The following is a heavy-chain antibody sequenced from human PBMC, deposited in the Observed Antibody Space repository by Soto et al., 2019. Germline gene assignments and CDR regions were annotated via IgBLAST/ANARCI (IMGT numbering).Heavy chain of an antibody. V-gene: IGHV1-69*01. J-gene: IGHJ4*02. D-gene: IGHD2-2*01. CDR3: ASSYQLLAYFDY. CDR2: IIPIFRTE. CDR1: GGTFSSYA. Sequence: QVQLVQSGAEVKKPGSSVKFSCKASGGTFSSYAISWVRQALGQGLEVMGGIIPIFRTENYAQKFQGRITIPADESTSVAYMELSGLRSEDTAVYYCASSYQLLAYFDYWGQGTLVTVSS.